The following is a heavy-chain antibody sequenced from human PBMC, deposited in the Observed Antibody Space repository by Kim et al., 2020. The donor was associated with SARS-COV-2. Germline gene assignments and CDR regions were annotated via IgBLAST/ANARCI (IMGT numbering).Heavy chain of an antibody. CDR1: GYTFTSYY. CDR3: ARMDWGGVGATSDPGFDP. Sequence: ASVKVSCKASGYTFTSYYMHWVRQAPGQGLEWMGIINPSGGSTSYAQKFQGRVTMTRDTSTSTVYMELSSLRSEDTAVYYCARMDWGGVGATSDPGFDPWGQGTLVTVSS. D-gene: IGHD1-26*01. J-gene: IGHJ5*02. CDR2: INPSGGST. V-gene: IGHV1-46*01.